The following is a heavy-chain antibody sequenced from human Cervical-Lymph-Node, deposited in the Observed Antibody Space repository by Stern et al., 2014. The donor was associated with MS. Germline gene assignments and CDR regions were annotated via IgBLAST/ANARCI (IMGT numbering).Heavy chain of an antibody. CDR3: ARERQQYCNSEGCSYWYFDL. J-gene: IGHJ2*01. V-gene: IGHV4-4*02. CDR1: GGSVSSTNW. D-gene: IGHD2/OR15-2a*01. CDR2: IYHSGDS. Sequence: QLQLQESGPGLVKPSGTLSLTCAVSGGSVSSTNWWSWVRQSPGKGLEWIGNIYHSGDSNYRPSLRRRVSISLDNSKNPLSLHLTSVTAADTAVYYCARERQQYCNSEGCSYWYFDLWGRGTLVTVSS.